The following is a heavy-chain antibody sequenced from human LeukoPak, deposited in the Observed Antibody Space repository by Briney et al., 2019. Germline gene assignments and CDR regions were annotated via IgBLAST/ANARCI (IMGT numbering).Heavy chain of an antibody. CDR1: GFTFSGSA. V-gene: IGHV3-23*01. D-gene: IGHD4-17*01. J-gene: IGHJ4*02. Sequence: GGSLRLSCAASGFTFSGSAMHWVRQAPGKGLEWVSAISGSGGSTYYADSVKGRFTISRDNSKNTLYLQMNSLRAEDTAVYYCAKWSGDYVPFDYWGQGTLVTVSS. CDR2: ISGSGGST. CDR3: AKWSGDYVPFDY.